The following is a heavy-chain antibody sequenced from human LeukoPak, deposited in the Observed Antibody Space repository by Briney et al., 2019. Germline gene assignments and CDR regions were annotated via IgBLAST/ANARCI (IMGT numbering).Heavy chain of an antibody. D-gene: IGHD6-6*01. Sequence: PGGSLRLSCAASGFTFSSYAMNWVRRAPGKGLEWVSGINSDGSSTSYADSVKGRFTISRDNSKNTLYLQMNSLRAEDTAVYHCAKGSSSSPSIYYYYYMDVWGKGTTVTVSS. V-gene: IGHV3-23*01. CDR1: GFTFSSYA. CDR2: INSDGSST. CDR3: AKGSSSSPSIYYYYYMDV. J-gene: IGHJ6*03.